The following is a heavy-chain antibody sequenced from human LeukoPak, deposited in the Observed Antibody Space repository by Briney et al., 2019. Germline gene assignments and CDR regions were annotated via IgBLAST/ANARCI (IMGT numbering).Heavy chain of an antibody. V-gene: IGHV3-33*01. Sequence: GRSLRLSCAASGFTFTGFSMHWVRQAPGKGLEWVAILWSDGSNKIYADSVKGRFTISRDTSKNTLNLQMNSLRAEDAGVYYCAREIHCGGDCYRAFDVWGQGTVVTVSS. J-gene: IGHJ3*01. CDR1: GFTFTGFS. D-gene: IGHD2-21*02. CDR2: LWSDGSNK. CDR3: AREIHCGGDCYRAFDV.